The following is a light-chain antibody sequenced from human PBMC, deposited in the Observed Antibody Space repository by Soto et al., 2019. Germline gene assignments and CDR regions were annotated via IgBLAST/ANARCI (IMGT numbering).Light chain of an antibody. CDR2: GAS. J-gene: IGKJ1*01. Sequence: DIQMTQSPSSLFASVGDRVTVTCRASQTINNFFNWYHQKPGKAPKLLIYGASSLQSGVPSRFSGGGSGTTVTLNISSLQPEDFGIYYCQQSHSSPRTFGQGTTVGNK. CDR3: QQSHSSPRT. CDR1: QTINNF. V-gene: IGKV1-39*01.